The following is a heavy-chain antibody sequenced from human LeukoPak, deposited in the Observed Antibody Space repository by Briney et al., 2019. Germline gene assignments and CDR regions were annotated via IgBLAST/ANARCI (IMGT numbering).Heavy chain of an antibody. CDR1: GFSFSGYA. D-gene: IGHD3-10*01. CDR2: ITGGGDYT. J-gene: IGHJ3*02. V-gene: IGHV3-23*01. Sequence: GGSLRLSCAASGFSFSGYAMGWVRQAPGEGLEWVSAITGGGDYTDYADSVKGRFTISRDNSKNTLYLQMNSLRAEDTAVYYCAKDLYGGGFGEYGAFDIWGQGTMDTVSS. CDR3: AKDLYGGGFGEYGAFDI.